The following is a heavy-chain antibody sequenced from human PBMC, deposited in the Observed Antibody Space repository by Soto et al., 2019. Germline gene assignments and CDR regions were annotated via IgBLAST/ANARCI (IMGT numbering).Heavy chain of an antibody. V-gene: IGHV4-30-2*01. CDR2: IYQSGST. J-gene: IGHJ3*02. CDR3: ARELLFYDSDGFSWDDAFDI. Sequence: QVQLQESGPGLVKPSQTLSLTCAVSGGSLSSSAYSWSWIRQPPGKGLEWIGFIYQSGSTYYNPSLKSRVTMSLDRPKNQFSLKLSSVTAADTAVYYCARELLFYDSDGFSWDDAFDIWGQGTMVTVSS. CDR1: GGSLSSSAYS. D-gene: IGHD3-22*01.